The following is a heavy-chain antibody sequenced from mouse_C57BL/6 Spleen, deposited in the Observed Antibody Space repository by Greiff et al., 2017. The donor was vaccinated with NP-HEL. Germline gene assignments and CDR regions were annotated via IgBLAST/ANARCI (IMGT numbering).Heavy chain of an antibody. CDR1: GYAFSSSW. Sequence: QVQLQQSGPELVKPGASVKISCKASGYAFSSSWMNWVKQRPGKGLEWIGRIYPGDGDTNYNGKFKGKATLTADKSSSTAYMQLSSLTSEDSAVYFCARAFYYGYEGSRDFDGWGQGTTLTVSS. D-gene: IGHD2-2*01. CDR2: IYPGDGDT. J-gene: IGHJ2*01. CDR3: ARAFYYGYEGSRDFDG. V-gene: IGHV1-82*01.